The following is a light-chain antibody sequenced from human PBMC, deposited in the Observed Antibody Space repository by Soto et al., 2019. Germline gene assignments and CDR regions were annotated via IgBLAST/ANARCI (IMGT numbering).Light chain of an antibody. Sequence: EIVLTQSPATLSLSPGERATLSCRASQSVSSYLAWYQQKPGQAPRLLIYDASNRATGIPARFSGSGSGTDFTLTISSLEPDDFAAYYCQQRSNWLTFGGGTKVEIK. CDR3: QQRSNWLT. CDR1: QSVSSY. V-gene: IGKV3-11*01. CDR2: DAS. J-gene: IGKJ4*01.